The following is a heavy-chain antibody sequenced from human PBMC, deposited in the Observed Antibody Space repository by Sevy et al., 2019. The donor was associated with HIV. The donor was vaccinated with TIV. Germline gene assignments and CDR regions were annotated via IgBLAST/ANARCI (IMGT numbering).Heavy chain of an antibody. CDR1: GFTFSSYA. V-gene: IGHV3-23*01. CDR2: ISGGGGRT. Sequence: GGSLRLSCAASGFTFSSYAMTWVRQAPGKGLEWLSSISGGGGRTQYSDSVNGRFTISKDNSKNTLFLQMHSLGAEDTALYYCARDRGGSMGYYFDYWGQGTLVTVSS. J-gene: IGHJ4*02. D-gene: IGHD2-8*01. CDR3: ARDRGGSMGYYFDY.